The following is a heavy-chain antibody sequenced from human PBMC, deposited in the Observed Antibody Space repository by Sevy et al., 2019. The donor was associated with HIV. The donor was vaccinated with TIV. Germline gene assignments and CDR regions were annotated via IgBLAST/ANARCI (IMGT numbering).Heavy chain of an antibody. CDR3: ARDNWGSIDY. CDR2: ACYNGGT. V-gene: IGHV4-59*01. D-gene: IGHD7-27*01. Sequence: SETLSLTCTVSGGSLDVFGWTWVRQPPGKGLEWIGYACYNGGTNYNPSLKSRLTIPVGTSARQFSLHLNSVTAADTAIYYGARDNWGSIDYWGQGILVTVSS. CDR1: GGSLDVFG. J-gene: IGHJ4*02.